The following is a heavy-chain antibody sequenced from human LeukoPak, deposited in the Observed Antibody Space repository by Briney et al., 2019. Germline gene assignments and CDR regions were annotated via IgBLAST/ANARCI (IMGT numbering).Heavy chain of an antibody. CDR3: ARDQYYDFWSGYLGDYFDY. D-gene: IGHD3-3*01. J-gene: IGHJ4*02. V-gene: IGHV3-21*01. CDR1: GFTFSSYS. CDR2: ISSSSSYI. Sequence: PGGSLRLSCAASGFTFSSYSMNWVRQAPGKGLEWVSSISSSSSYIYYADSVKGRFTISRDNAKNSLYLQMNSLRAEDTAVYYCARDQYYDFWSGYLGDYFDYWGQGTLVTVSS.